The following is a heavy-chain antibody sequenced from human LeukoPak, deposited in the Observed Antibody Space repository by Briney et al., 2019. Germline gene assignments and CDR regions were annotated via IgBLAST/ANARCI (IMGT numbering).Heavy chain of an antibody. V-gene: IGHV4-38-2*02. D-gene: IGHD1-1*01. CDR3: ARAPNWKHFDY. CDR1: GYSISNGYC. Sequence: SETLSLACSVSGYSISNGYCWGWIRQPPGKGLEWIGSIYHSGTTYYNPSLKSRVTISVDTSKNQFSLKLSSVTAADTAVYYCARAPNWKHFDYWGQGTLVTVSS. CDR2: IYHSGTT. J-gene: IGHJ4*02.